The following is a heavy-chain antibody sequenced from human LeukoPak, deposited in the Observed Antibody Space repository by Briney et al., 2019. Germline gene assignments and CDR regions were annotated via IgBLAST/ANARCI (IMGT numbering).Heavy chain of an antibody. CDR2: IYYSGST. CDR3: ARSSFEYSSSGCLFDY. Sequence: PSETLSLTCTVSGGYIRSYYWSWIRQPPGKGLECIGYIYYSGSTHYNPSLKSRVTISVDTSKNQFSLKLSSVTAADTAVYYCARSSFEYSSSGCLFDYWGQGTLVTVSS. V-gene: IGHV4-59*01. D-gene: IGHD6-6*01. CDR1: GGYIRSYY. J-gene: IGHJ4*02.